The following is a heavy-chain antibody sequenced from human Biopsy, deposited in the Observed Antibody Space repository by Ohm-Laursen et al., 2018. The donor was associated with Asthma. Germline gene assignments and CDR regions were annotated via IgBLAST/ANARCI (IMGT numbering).Heavy chain of an antibody. CDR1: GYNFISFA. D-gene: IGHD3-9*01. Sequence: ASVKVSCKASGYNFISFAIHWVRQAPGKRLAWMSWVNTGNGDTKYSQKFQGRVTITRDTSASTAYMELRSLRSEDTATYYCARTYYDFLTGQVKDVFGVWGQGTMVTVSS. CDR3: ARTYYDFLTGQVKDVFGV. J-gene: IGHJ3*01. V-gene: IGHV1-3*04. CDR2: VNTGNGDT.